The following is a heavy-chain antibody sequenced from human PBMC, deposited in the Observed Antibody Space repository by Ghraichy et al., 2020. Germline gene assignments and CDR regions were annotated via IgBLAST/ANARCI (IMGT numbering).Heavy chain of an antibody. D-gene: IGHD3-10*01. V-gene: IGHV3-33*01. CDR3: ARPPYGSGVISYGMDV. J-gene: IGHJ6*02. Sequence: GESLNISCAASGFTFSSYGMHWVRQAPGKGLEWVAVIWYDGSNKYYADSVKGRFTISRDNSKNTLYLQMNSLRAEDTAVYYCARPPYGSGVISYGMDVWGQGTTVTVSS. CDR1: GFTFSSYG. CDR2: IWYDGSNK.